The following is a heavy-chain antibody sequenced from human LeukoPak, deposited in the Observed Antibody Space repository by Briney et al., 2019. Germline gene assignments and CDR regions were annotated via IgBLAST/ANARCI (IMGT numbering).Heavy chain of an antibody. J-gene: IGHJ4*02. CDR1: GFTFGTYA. CDR2: ISGSGGST. Sequence: GGSLRLSCAASGFTFGTYAMSWVRQAPGKPLDWVSAISGSGGSTYSADSVKARFTISRDNSKNPRYLQMISVRAEETAVDYGAKGSSDWWGGSFDYWGQGTLGTVSS. D-gene: IGHD6-19*01. V-gene: IGHV3-23*01. CDR3: AKGSSDWWGGSFDY.